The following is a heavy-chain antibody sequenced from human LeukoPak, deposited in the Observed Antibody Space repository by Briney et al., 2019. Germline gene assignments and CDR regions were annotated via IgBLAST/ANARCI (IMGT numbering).Heavy chain of an antibody. CDR3: AKDRQGSVLPWFGPYFDY. D-gene: IGHD3-10*01. V-gene: IGHV3-23*01. Sequence: GGSLRLSCAASGFTFSSYAMSWVRQAPGKGLEWVSAISGSGGSTYYADSVKGRFTISRDNSKNTLYLQMNSLRAEDTAVYYCAKDRQGSVLPWFGPYFDYWGQGTLVTVSS. J-gene: IGHJ4*02. CDR2: ISGSGGST. CDR1: GFTFSSYA.